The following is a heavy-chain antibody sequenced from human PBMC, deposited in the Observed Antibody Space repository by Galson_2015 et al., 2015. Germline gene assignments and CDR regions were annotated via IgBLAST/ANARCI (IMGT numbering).Heavy chain of an antibody. CDR1: GGTFSIFA. D-gene: IGHD2-15*01. V-gene: IGHV1-69*13. Sequence: SVKVSCKASGGTFSIFAISWVRQAPGQRLEWMGGLLPIYGTPNYAQEFQGRVTITADESTSTAYMELSSLTSEDTAVFYCATSNADVYCSGGSCYLDSWGQGTLVTVSS. CDR2: LLPIYGTP. J-gene: IGHJ4*02. CDR3: ATSNADVYCSGGSCYLDS.